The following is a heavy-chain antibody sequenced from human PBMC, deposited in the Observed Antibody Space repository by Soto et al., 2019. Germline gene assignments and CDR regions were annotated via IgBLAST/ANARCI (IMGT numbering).Heavy chain of an antibody. CDR2: TYYRSKWYN. V-gene: IGHV6-1*01. CDR3: ARDRSIIAVAGPNYYYYGMDV. D-gene: IGHD6-19*01. J-gene: IGHJ6*02. Sequence: SQTLSLTGAISGDSVSSNSAAWNWIRQSPSRGLEWLGRTYYRSKWYNDYAVSVKSRITINLDTSKNQFPLQLNSVTPEDTAVYYCARDRSIIAVAGPNYYYYGMDVWGQGTTVTVSS. CDR1: GDSVSSNSAA.